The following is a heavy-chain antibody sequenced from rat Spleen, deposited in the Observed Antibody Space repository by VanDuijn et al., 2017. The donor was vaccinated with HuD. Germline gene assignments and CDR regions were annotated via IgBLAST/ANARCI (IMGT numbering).Heavy chain of an antibody. CDR3: ALIFIRTTDYFDY. D-gene: IGHD1-10*01. J-gene: IGHJ2*01. V-gene: IGHV2S61*01. CDR1: GFSLNNYG. CDR2: IWGNGNT. Sequence: QVQLKESGPGLVQPSQTLSLTCTVSGFSLNNYGVIWVRQPPGKGLEWMGVIWGNGNTNYNSALKSRLSISRDTSKSQVYLKMNSLQTEDTAMYFCALIFIRTTDYFDYWGQGVMVTVSS.